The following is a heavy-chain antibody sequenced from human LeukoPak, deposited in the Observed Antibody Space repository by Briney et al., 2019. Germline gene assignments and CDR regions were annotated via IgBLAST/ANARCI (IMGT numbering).Heavy chain of an antibody. CDR3: ARGSRFGTFDY. Sequence: SETLSLTCAVYGGSFSGYYWSWIRQPPGKGLEWIGEINHSGSTNHNPSLKSRVTISVDTSKNQFSLKLSSVTAADTAVYYCARGSRFGTFDYWGQGTLVTVSS. V-gene: IGHV4-34*01. J-gene: IGHJ4*02. D-gene: IGHD3-3*01. CDR1: GGSFSGYY. CDR2: INHSGST.